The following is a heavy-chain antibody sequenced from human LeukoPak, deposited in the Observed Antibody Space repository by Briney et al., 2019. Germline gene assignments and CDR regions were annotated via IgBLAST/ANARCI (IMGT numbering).Heavy chain of an antibody. CDR2: IYYSGST. D-gene: IGHD2-21*01. V-gene: IGHV4-31*03. CDR1: GGSISSDGYY. CDR3: ARSIGRDYFDY. Sequence: SETLSLTCTVSGGSISSDGYYWSWIRQHPGKGLEWIGYIYYSGSTYYNPSLKSRVTISVDTSKNQFSLKLSSVTAADTAVYYCARSIGRDYFDYWGQGTLVTVSS. J-gene: IGHJ4*02.